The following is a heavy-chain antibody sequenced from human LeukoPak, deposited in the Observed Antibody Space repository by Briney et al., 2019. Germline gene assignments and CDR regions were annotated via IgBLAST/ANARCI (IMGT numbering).Heavy chain of an antibody. V-gene: IGHV4-59*01. CDR3: ARVQTPSGSGSYSFDY. D-gene: IGHD3-10*01. J-gene: IGHJ4*02. CDR2: IYYSGST. Sequence: SETLSLTCTVSGGSIRSYYWSWIRQPPGKGLECIGHIYYSGSTNYNPSLKSRVTISVDTSKNQFSLKLSSVTAADTAVYYCARVQTPSGSGSYSFDYWGQGTLVTVSS. CDR1: GGSIRSYY.